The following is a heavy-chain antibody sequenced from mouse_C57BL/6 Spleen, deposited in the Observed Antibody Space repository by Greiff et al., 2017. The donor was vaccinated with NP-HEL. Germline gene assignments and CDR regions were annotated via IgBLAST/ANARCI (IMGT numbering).Heavy chain of an antibody. CDR1: GFSLTSYG. V-gene: IGHV2-2*01. J-gene: IGHJ4*01. CDR2: IWSGGST. Sequence: QVQLKESGPGLVQPPQSLSITCTVSGFSLTSYGVHWVRQSPGKGLEWLGVIWSGGSTDYNAAFISRLSISKDNSKSQVFFQRNSLQADDTAIYYCARKGGQLTTVVATDAMDYWGQGTSVTVSS. CDR3: ARKGGQLTTVVATDAMDY. D-gene: IGHD1-1*01.